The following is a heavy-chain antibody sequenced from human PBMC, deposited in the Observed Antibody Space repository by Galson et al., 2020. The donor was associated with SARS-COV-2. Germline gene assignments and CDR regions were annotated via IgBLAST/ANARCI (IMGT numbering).Heavy chain of an antibody. CDR2: ISAYNGNT. Sequence: ASVKVSCKASGYTFTSYGISWVRQAPGQGLEWMGWISAYNGNTNYAQKLQGRVTMTTDTSTSTAYMELRSLRSDDTAVYYCAREGAPYSSGSQGVDPWGQGTLVTVSS. V-gene: IGHV1-18*01. J-gene: IGHJ5*02. CDR3: AREGAPYSSGSQGVDP. CDR1: GYTFTSYG. D-gene: IGHD6-19*01.